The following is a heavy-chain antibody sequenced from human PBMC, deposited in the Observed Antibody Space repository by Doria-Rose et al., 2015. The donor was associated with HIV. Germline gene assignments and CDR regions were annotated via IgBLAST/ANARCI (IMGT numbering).Heavy chain of an antibody. CDR3: ATGVTLDY. J-gene: IGHJ4*02. V-gene: IGHV3-21*01. CDR1: GFTFSSHR. CDR2: ISSTSADI. D-gene: IGHD3-10*01. Sequence: VQLQESGGGLVTPGGSLRLSCATSGFTFSSHRIDWVRQATGKWLEWVSSISSTSADINYADSVRRRFTISRDNARNSLYLQMDSLRAEDTAIYYCATGVTLDYWGQGTLVTVSS.